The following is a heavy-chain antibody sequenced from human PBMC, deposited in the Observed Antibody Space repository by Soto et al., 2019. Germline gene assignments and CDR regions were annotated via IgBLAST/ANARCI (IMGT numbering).Heavy chain of an antibody. Sequence: SETLSLTCTVSGGSISSYYWSWIRQPPGKGLEWIGYIYYSGSTNYNPSLKSRVTISVDTSKSQFSLKLSSVTAADTAVYYCARDRRYCSGGSCYPNWFDPWGQGTLVTVSS. CDR2: IYYSGST. CDR3: ARDRRYCSGGSCYPNWFDP. V-gene: IGHV4-59*01. CDR1: GGSISSYY. J-gene: IGHJ5*02. D-gene: IGHD2-15*01.